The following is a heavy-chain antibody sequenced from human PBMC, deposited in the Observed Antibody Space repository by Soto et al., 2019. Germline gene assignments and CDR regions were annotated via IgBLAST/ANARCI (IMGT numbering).Heavy chain of an antibody. J-gene: IGHJ4*02. CDR3: TRGGDAYKNGH. CDR1: GGSVNIATYY. Sequence: PSETLSLTCTVPGGSVNIATYYWSCIRQPPGKGLERIGFIQYSGSTNYNHSLKNRVTMSVDTSKNQFSLKLTSVNAADTAVYYCTRGGDAYKNGHWGQGTLVTVSS. V-gene: IGHV4-61*01. D-gene: IGHD2-21*01. CDR2: IQYSGST.